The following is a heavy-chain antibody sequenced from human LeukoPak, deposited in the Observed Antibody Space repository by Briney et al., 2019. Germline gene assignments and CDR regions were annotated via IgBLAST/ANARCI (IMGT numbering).Heavy chain of an antibody. V-gene: IGHV3-33*01. CDR3: ARDPGLRLDY. J-gene: IGHJ4*02. Sequence: GGSLRLSCAASGFTLTSYAMHWVRQAPGKGLEWVAVIWYDGSNEYYSDSVKGRFAISRDISKNTLYLQMNSLRAEDTAVYFCARDPGLRLDYWGQGTLVTVSS. CDR2: IWYDGSNE. D-gene: IGHD3-16*01. CDR1: GFTLTSYA.